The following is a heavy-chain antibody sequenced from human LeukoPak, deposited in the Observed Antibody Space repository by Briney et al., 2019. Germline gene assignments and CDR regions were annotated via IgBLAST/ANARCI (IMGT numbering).Heavy chain of an antibody. CDR1: GDFISSSGYY. V-gene: IGHV4-39*07. CDR2: IYYSGST. J-gene: IGHJ4*02. D-gene: IGHD6-13*01. CDR3: ARDRPGGSSLDY. Sequence: PSETLSLTCTVSGDFISSSGYYWGWIRQPPGKGLEWIGSIYYSGSTYYNPSLKSRITISVDTSKNEFSLKLTSVNAADTAVYYCARDRPGGSSLDYWGQGILVTVSS.